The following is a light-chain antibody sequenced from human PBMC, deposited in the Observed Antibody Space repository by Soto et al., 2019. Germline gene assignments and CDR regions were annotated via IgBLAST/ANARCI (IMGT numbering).Light chain of an antibody. J-gene: IGKJ4*01. CDR2: GAS. V-gene: IGKV3-15*01. CDR3: QQYSKWPLT. CDR1: QSVNSN. Sequence: EIVMTQSPATLSVSPWERATLSCRASQSVNSNLAWYQQKPGQAPRPLIYGASSRATGIPARFSGSGSGTEFILTISSLQSEDFAVYYCQQYSKWPLTFGGGTKVDIK.